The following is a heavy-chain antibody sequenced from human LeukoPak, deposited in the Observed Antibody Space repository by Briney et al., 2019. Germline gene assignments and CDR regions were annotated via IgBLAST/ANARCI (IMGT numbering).Heavy chain of an antibody. V-gene: IGHV5-51*01. CDR3: ARLDGAYGPGDP. J-gene: IGHJ5*02. CDR2: IYPGDSDT. Sequence: GASLQISCKGSGYSFTSYWIGWVRQLPGKGLEGMGIIYPGDSDTRYSPSFQGQVTISADKSINTAYLQWSSLKASDTAMYYCARLDGAYGPGDPWGQGTLVTVSS. D-gene: IGHD4/OR15-4a*01. CDR1: GYSFTSYW.